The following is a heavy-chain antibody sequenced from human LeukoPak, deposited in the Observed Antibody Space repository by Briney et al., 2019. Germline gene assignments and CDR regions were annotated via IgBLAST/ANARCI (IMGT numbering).Heavy chain of an antibody. CDR1: GFTFSSYA. Sequence: GGSLRLSCAASGFTFSSYAMSWVRRAPGKGLEWVSAISSNGGGTFYADSVKGQFAISRDNSQNTLYLQMNSLRAEDTAIYYCAKHYGSGTYYNYLDYWGQGTLVTVSS. J-gene: IGHJ4*02. V-gene: IGHV3-23*01. CDR3: AKHYGSGTYYNYLDY. D-gene: IGHD3-10*01. CDR2: ISSNGGGT.